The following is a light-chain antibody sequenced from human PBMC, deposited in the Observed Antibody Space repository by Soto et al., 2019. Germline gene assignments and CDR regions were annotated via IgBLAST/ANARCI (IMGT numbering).Light chain of an antibody. Sequence: EIVLTQSPGTLSLSPGERATLSCRASQSVSSSYVAWYQQKPGQAPRLLIYEASIRAIVIPDRFSGSGSGTDFTLTISRLEPEDFAVYYCHQYDSSPLTFGGGTKVEIK. V-gene: IGKV3-20*01. CDR1: QSVSSSY. CDR2: EAS. CDR3: HQYDSSPLT. J-gene: IGKJ4*01.